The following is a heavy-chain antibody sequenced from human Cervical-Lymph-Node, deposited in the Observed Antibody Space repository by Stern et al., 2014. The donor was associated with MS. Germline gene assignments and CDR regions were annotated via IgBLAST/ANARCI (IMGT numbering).Heavy chain of an antibody. CDR2: INPSGGTT. D-gene: IGHD3-22*01. Sequence: QVQLVQSGAEVKKPGASVKVSCKASGYSFTTYYVHWVRKAPGQGLEWMATINPSGGTTKYAQKFQGKVTMTRDTSTSTVSMELGSLRSEDTAVYYCARGNYYDSSGFNYLDTFDIWGQGTMVTVSS. J-gene: IGHJ3*02. CDR1: GYSFTTYY. CDR3: ARGNYYDSSGFNYLDTFDI. V-gene: IGHV1-46*01.